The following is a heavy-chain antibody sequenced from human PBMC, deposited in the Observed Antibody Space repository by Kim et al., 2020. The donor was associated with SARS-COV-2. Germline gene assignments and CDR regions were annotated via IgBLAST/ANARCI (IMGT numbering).Heavy chain of an antibody. V-gene: IGHV4-31*03. CDR3: ARDYGGNLYNWFDP. J-gene: IGHJ5*02. CDR1: GGSISSGGYY. CDR2: IYYSGST. D-gene: IGHD4-17*01. Sequence: SETLSLTCTVSGGSISSGGYYWSWIRQHPGKGLEWIGYIYYSGSTYYNPSLKSRVTISVDTSKNQFSLKLSSVTAADTAVYYCARDYGGNLYNWFDPWGQGTLVTVSS.